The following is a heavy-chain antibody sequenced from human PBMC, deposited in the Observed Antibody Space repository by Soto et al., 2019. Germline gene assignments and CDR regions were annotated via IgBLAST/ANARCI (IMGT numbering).Heavy chain of an antibody. Sequence: SETLSLTXTVSGGPISSGNYYWSWIRQHPGKGLEWIGYIYHSGSNYYNPSLRSRVTLSVDTSKNQFSLKLSSVTAADTAVYYCARARAGHNYFDFWGQGTLVTVSS. J-gene: IGHJ4*02. V-gene: IGHV4-31*02. CDR2: IYHSGSN. CDR1: GGPISSGNYY. D-gene: IGHD6-13*01. CDR3: ARARAGHNYFDF.